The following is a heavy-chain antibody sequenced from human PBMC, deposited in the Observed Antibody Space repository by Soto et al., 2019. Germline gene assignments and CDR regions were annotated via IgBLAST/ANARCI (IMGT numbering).Heavy chain of an antibody. V-gene: IGHV3-30*18. CDR2: ISYDGSNK. CDR1: GFTFSSYG. D-gene: IGHD4-4*01. CDR3: AKVGALTTVTTTVGAPYDY. Sequence: GGSLRLSCAASGFTFSSYGMHWVRQAPGKGLEWVAVISYDGSNKYYADSVKGRFTISRDNSKNTLYLQMNSLRAEDTAVYYCAKVGALTTVTTTVGAPYDYWGQGTLVTVSS. J-gene: IGHJ4*02.